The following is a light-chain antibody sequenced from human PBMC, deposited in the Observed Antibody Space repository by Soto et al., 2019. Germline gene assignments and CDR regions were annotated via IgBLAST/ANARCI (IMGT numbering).Light chain of an antibody. CDR1: QSLSGRY. J-gene: IGKJ1*01. V-gene: IGKV3-20*01. Sequence: ESVLTQSPGTLSFSPGERASLSCRSSQSLSGRYVAWYQQKPGQAPRLLIYAASTRATGIPDRFSGSGYGTEFTLTISRLEPEDFAMYFCQQYDNSPLTFGQGTKIEIK. CDR3: QQYDNSPLT. CDR2: AAS.